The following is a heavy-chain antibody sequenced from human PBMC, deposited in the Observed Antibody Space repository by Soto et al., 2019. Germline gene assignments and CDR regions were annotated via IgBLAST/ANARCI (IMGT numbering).Heavy chain of an antibody. D-gene: IGHD2-2*01. J-gene: IGHJ6*02. CDR2: IQEYGNGK. Sequence: GGSLRLSCAASGFTFSNYWMNWVRQAPGKGLEWVANIQEYGNGKNYVDSVKGRFTIFRDNAQNSLLLQMNSLKTEDTAVYYCAGGHDAVVRAGRRENNYYYRMDVWGQGTTVTVSS. V-gene: IGHV3-7*03. CDR1: GFTFSNYW. CDR3: AGGHDAVVRAGRRENNYYYRMDV.